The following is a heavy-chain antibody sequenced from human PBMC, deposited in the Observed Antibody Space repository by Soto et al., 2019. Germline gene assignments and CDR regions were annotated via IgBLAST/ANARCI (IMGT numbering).Heavy chain of an antibody. Sequence: SETLSLTCAVSGGSISSGGYSWSWIRQPPGKGLEWIGYIYHSGSTYYNPSLKSRVTISVDRSKNQFSLKLSSVTAADTAVYYCASRSTSFGVVVPAGAAYYGMDVWGQGTTVTVYS. CDR3: ASRSTSFGVVVPAGAAYYGMDV. CDR2: IYHSGST. D-gene: IGHD2-2*01. V-gene: IGHV4-30-2*01. CDR1: GGSISSGGYS. J-gene: IGHJ6*02.